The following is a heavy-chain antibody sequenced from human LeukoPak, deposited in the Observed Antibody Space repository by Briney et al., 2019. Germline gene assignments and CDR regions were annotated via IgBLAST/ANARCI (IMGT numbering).Heavy chain of an antibody. D-gene: IGHD3-10*01. J-gene: IGHJ3*02. Sequence: ASVKVSCKASGDTFTSYGIIWVLQAPGQGLEWMGWISAYIGNTNYAQKLQGRVTMTTDTSTSTAYMELRSLRSDDTAVYYCARVGSGRGAAFDIWGQGTMVTVSS. CDR3: ARVGSGRGAAFDI. V-gene: IGHV1-18*01. CDR2: ISAYIGNT. CDR1: GDTFTSYG.